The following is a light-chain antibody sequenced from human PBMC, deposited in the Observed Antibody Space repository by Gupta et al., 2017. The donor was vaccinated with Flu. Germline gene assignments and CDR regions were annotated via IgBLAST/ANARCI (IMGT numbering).Light chain of an antibody. J-gene: IGLJ2*01. V-gene: IGLV2-23*01. CDR3: CSYAGSSTVV. CDR2: EGS. CDR1: SSDVGSYNL. Sequence: QSALTPPASVSGSPGQSITISCTGTSSDVGSYNLGSWYQQHPGKAPKLMIYEGSKRPSGVSNRFSGSKSGNTASLTISGLQAEDEADYYCCSYAGSSTVVFGGGTKLTGL.